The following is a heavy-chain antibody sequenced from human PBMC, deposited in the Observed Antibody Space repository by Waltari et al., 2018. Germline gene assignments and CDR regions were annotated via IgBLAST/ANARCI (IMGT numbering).Heavy chain of an antibody. CDR1: GGSISSGGYY. CDR3: ARAGLRGSDDAFDI. J-gene: IGHJ3*02. CDR2: FYYSWST. V-gene: IGHV4-31*03. Sequence: QVQLQESGPGLVKPSQTLSLTCTVSGGSISSGGYYWSWIRQHPGKGLEWIGYFYYSWSTYYNPSLKSRVTISVDTSKNQFSLKLSSVTAADTAVYYWARAGLRGSDDAFDIWGQGTMVTVSS. D-gene: IGHD3-10*01.